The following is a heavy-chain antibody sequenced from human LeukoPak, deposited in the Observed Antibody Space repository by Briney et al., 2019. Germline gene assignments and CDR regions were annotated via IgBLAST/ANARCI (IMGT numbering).Heavy chain of an antibody. Sequence: ASVKVSCKASGYTFTSYDINWERRATGQGLEWMGWMNPNSGNTGYAQKFQGRVTMTRNTSISTAYMELSSLRSEDTAVYYCARFDIVVVPAASRHYYYHGMDVWGQGTTVTVSS. J-gene: IGHJ6*02. D-gene: IGHD2-2*01. CDR3: ARFDIVVVPAASRHYYYHGMDV. CDR1: GYTFTSYD. V-gene: IGHV1-8*01. CDR2: MNPNSGNT.